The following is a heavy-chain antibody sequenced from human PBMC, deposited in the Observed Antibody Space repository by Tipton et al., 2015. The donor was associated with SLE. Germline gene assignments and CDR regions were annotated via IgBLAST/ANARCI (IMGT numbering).Heavy chain of an antibody. CDR1: GFTFNRIW. CDR2: INSDGSDS. CDR3: AREGDSSKYYAYYFDY. Sequence: GSLRLSCAASGFTFNRIWMHWVRQIPGKGPVWVSRINSDGSDSSYADSVKGRFTVSRDNAKNTLYLQMNTLSAEDTGIYYCAREGDSSKYYAYYFDYWGQGSLVTVSS. J-gene: IGHJ4*02. D-gene: IGHD6-13*01. V-gene: IGHV3-74*01.